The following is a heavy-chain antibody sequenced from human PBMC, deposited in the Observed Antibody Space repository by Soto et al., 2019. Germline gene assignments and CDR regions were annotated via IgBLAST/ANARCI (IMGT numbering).Heavy chain of an antibody. CDR1: GYNFNAVY. D-gene: IGHD2-2*01. CDR2: INPNSGVT. Sequence: QVRLVQSGAEVKKPGASVKVSCKTSGYNFNAVYIHWVRQAPGQGLEWMGWINPNSGVTKFAQRFQGRVTMTRDTSINTTYIEVTSLTSDGTAMYFCARAPPPRGAAADFAYWGQGSLVTVSS. CDR3: ARAPPPRGAAADFAY. V-gene: IGHV1-2*02. J-gene: IGHJ4*02.